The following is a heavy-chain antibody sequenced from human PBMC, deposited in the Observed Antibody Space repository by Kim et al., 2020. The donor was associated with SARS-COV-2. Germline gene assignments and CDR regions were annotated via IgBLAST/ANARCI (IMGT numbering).Heavy chain of an antibody. D-gene: IGHD1-26*01. J-gene: IGHJ4*02. V-gene: IGHV3-21*01. CDR3: ASVAGYSPPFFDY. Sequence: GGSLRLSCAASGFTFSTYSMNWVRQAPGKGLEWVASISSSSSYIYYADSVKGRFTISRDNAKNSLYLQMNSLRAEDTAVYYCASVAGYSPPFFDYWGQGTLVTVSS. CDR2: ISSSSSYI. CDR1: GFTFSTYS.